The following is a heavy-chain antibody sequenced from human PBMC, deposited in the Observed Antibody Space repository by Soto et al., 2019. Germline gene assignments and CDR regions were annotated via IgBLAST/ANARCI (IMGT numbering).Heavy chain of an antibody. CDR1: GYSFPGYW. D-gene: IGHD2-21*01. CDR3: ARLWVICVGGAGYAHWPAP. CDR2: IYPDNSRT. J-gene: IGHJ5*02. Sequence: EMQLVQSGAEVKKPGESLKISCKGSGYSFPGYWIGWVRQVPGKGLEWMGIIYPDNSRTGYSPSFEGQVTFSADKSTTPAASQGASLKAWAPALYLGARLWVICVGGAGYAHWPAPWGQGTVVTFSS. V-gene: IGHV5-51*03.